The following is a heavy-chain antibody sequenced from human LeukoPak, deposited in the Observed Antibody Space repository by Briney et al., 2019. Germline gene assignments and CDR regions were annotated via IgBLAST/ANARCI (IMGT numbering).Heavy chain of an antibody. J-gene: IGHJ6*03. V-gene: IGHV3-48*01. CDR2: ISSSSSTI. Sequence: GGSLRLSCAASGLTFSSYSMNWVRQAPGKGLEWVSYISSSSSTIYYADSVKGRFTISRDNAKNSLYLQMSSLRAEDTAVYYCARGRYYMDVWGKGTTVTVS. CDR1: GLTFSSYS. CDR3: ARGRYYMDV.